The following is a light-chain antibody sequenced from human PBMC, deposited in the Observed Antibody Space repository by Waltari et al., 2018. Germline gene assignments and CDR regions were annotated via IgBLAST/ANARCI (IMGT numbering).Light chain of an antibody. V-gene: IGKV1-12*01. Sequence: DIQMTQSPSSVSASVGDSVTITCRASQGVRTNLAWYQQKPGKAPSLLIYSASTLQSGVPSRFSGSGSGTEFTLTISSLQPEDFASYYCQQATGFPRTFGQGTKVEVK. CDR3: QQATGFPRT. CDR1: QGVRTN. J-gene: IGKJ1*01. CDR2: SAS.